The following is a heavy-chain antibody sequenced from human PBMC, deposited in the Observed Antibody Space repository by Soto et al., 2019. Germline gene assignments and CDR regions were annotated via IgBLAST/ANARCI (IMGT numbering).Heavy chain of an antibody. CDR1: GGTFSSYA. Sequence: AVKVSCKASGGTFSSYAISWVRQAPGQGLEWMGGIIPIFGTANYAQKFQGRVTITADKSTSTAYMELSSLRSEDTAVYYCARDQAAVDTGAFDIWGQGTLVTVSS. D-gene: IGHD5-18*01. V-gene: IGHV1-69*06. J-gene: IGHJ3*02. CDR3: ARDQAAVDTGAFDI. CDR2: IIPIFGTA.